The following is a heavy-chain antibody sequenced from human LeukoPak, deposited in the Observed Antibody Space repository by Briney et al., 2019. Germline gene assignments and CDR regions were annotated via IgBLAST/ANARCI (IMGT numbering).Heavy chain of an antibody. CDR1: GYTFTGYY. CDR3: ARDRATVTTHYYYYMDV. J-gene: IGHJ6*03. CDR2: INPNSGGT. Sequence: ASVKVSCKASGYTFTGYYMHWVRQAPGQGLEWMGWINPNSGGTNCAQKFQGRVTMTRDTSISTAYMELSRLRSDDTAVYYCARDRATVTTHYYYYMDVWGKGTTVTVSS. V-gene: IGHV1-2*02. D-gene: IGHD4-11*01.